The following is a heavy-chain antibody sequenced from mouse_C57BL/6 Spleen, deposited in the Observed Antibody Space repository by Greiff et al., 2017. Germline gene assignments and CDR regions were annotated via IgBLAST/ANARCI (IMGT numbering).Heavy chain of an antibody. CDR1: GYTFTSYW. V-gene: IGHV1-52*01. CDR3: ARGENYYGYYAMDY. CDR2: IDPSDSET. D-gene: IGHD1-1*01. J-gene: IGHJ4*01. Sequence: QVQLQQPGAELVRPGSSVKLSCKASGYTFTSYWMHWVKQRPIQGLEWIGNIDPSDSETHYNQKFKDKATLTVDKSSSTAYMQLSSLTSEDSAVYYCARGENYYGYYAMDYWGQGTSVTVSS.